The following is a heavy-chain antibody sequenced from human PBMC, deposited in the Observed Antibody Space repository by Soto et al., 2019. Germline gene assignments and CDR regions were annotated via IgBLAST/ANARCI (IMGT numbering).Heavy chain of an antibody. CDR2: ISWDGGST. CDR3: AKEAGTTRYYYGMDV. D-gene: IGHD1-7*01. CDR1: GFTFDDYA. Sequence: EVQLVESGGVVVQPGGSLRLSCAASGFTFDDYAMHWVRQAPGKGLEWVSLISWDGGSTYYADSVKGRFTISRDNSKNSLYLKMNSLRAEDTALYYCAKEAGTTRYYYGMDVWGQGTTVTVSS. V-gene: IGHV3-43D*04. J-gene: IGHJ6*02.